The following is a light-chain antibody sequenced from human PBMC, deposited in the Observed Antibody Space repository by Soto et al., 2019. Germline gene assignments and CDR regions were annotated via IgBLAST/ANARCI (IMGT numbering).Light chain of an antibody. CDR3: GTWDSSLRGGV. V-gene: IGLV1-51*01. Sequence: QSVLTQPPSVSAAPGQKVAISCSGSSSNIGNNYVSWYQHLPGTAPKLLIYDNNKRPSGIPDRFSGSKSGTSATLDITGLQTGDEADYYCGTWDSSLRGGVFGGGTKVTVL. J-gene: IGLJ2*01. CDR2: DNN. CDR1: SSNIGNNY.